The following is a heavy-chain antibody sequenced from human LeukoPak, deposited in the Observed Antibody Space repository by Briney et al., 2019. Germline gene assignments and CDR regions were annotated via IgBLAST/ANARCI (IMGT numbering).Heavy chain of an antibody. CDR1: GFTFSNYA. D-gene: IGHD5-18*01. CDR2: TSGSGDNT. J-gene: IGHJ4*02. V-gene: IGHV3-23*01. CDR3: AKDYLYSRQYYFDY. Sequence: HAGGSLRLSCAASGFTFSNYAMNWVRQAPGKGLEWVSGTSGSGDNTYYADSVKGRFTISRDNSKNTVYLQMNSLRAEDMAVYYCAKDYLYSRQYYFDYWGQGTLVTVSS.